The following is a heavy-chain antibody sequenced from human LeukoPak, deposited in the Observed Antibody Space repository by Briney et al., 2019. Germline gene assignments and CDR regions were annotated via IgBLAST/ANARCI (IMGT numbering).Heavy chain of an antibody. CDR3: AKLGVVVVAPIQLWLDRHYGMDV. D-gene: IGHD2-15*01. J-gene: IGHJ6*02. V-gene: IGHV3-23*01. Sequence: PGGSLRLSCAASGFTFSSYAMSWVRQAPGKGLEWVSAISGSGGSTYYADSVKGRFTISRDNSKNTLYLQMNSLRAEDTAVYYCAKLGVVVVAPIQLWLDRHYGMDVWGQGTTVTVSS. CDR2: ISGSGGST. CDR1: GFTFSSYA.